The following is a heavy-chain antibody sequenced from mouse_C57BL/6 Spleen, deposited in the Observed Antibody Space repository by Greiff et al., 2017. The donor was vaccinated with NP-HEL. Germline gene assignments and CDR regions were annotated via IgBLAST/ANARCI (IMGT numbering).Heavy chain of an antibody. CDR3: ARSLLRGNFDV. Sequence: QVQLQQSGAELVRPGTSVKVSCKASGYAFTNYLIEWVKQRPGQGLEWIGVINPGSGGTNYNEKFKGKATLTADKSSSTAYMQLSSLTSEDSAVYFCARSLLRGNFDVWGTGTTVTVSS. CDR2: INPGSGGT. D-gene: IGHD1-2*01. J-gene: IGHJ1*03. CDR1: GYAFTNYL. V-gene: IGHV1-54*01.